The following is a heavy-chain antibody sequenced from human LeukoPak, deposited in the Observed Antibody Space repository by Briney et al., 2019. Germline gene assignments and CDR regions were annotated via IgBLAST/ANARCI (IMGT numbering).Heavy chain of an antibody. CDR3: ARDVPRGTGYMDV. CDR1: GGSIKNYY. J-gene: IGHJ6*03. V-gene: IGHV4-59*01. Sequence: SETLSLTCTVSGGSIKNYYWTWIRQPPGKGLEWIGYIYHSGSTSSNPSLKSRVTISVDTSKNQFSLRLKYVTAADTAVYYCARDVPRGTGYMDVWGKGTTVTVSS. CDR2: IYHSGST. D-gene: IGHD3-10*01.